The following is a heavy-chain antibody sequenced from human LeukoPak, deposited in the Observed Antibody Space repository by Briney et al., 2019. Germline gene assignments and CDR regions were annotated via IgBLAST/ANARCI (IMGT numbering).Heavy chain of an antibody. Sequence: PGGSLRLSCAASGFTFSNAWMSWVRQAPGKGLEWVGRIKSKTDGGTTDYAAPVKGRFTISRDDSKNTLYLQMNSLKTEDTAVYYCTTRIHFHESIIDYWGQGTLVTVSS. CDR1: GFTFSNAW. CDR2: IKSKTDGGTT. D-gene: IGHD2-21*01. CDR3: TTRIHFHESIIDY. V-gene: IGHV3-15*01. J-gene: IGHJ4*02.